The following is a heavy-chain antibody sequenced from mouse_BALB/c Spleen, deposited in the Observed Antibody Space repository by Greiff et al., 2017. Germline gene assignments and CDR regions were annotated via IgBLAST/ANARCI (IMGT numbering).Heavy chain of an antibody. CDR1: GYNFTSYW. J-gene: IGHJ4*01. V-gene: IGHV1-55*01. Sequence: QVQLQQPGAELVKPGTSVKLSCTASGYNFTSYWINWVKLRPGQGLEWIGDIYPGSGSTNYNEKFKSKATLTVDTSSSTAYMQLSSLASEDSALYYCARSTTAPYYAMDYWGQGTSVTVSS. CDR2: IYPGSGST. D-gene: IGHD1-2*01. CDR3: ARSTTAPYYAMDY.